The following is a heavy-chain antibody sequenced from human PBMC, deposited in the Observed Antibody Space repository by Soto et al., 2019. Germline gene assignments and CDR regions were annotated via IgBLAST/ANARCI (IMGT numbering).Heavy chain of an antibody. D-gene: IGHD3-9*01. CDR1: GGTFSSYA. V-gene: IGHV1-69*01. CDR2: VIPIFGTA. CDR3: ARELRPRYDILTGYSNWFDP. J-gene: IGHJ5*02. Sequence: QVQLVQSGAEVKKPESSVKVSCKPSGGTFSSYAISWVRQAPGQGLEWMGGVIPIFGTANYAQKFQGRVTITADESTSTANMELSSLRSEDTAVYYCARELRPRYDILTGYSNWFDPWGQGTLGTGSS.